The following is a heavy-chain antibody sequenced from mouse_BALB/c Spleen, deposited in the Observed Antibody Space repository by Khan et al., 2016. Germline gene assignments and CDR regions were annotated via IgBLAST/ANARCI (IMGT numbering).Heavy chain of an antibody. CDR3: ARLYYYGTSDY. V-gene: IGHV4-1*02. D-gene: IGHD1-1*01. CDR2: IHPDSSTI. Sequence: EVQLQESGGGLVQPGGSLKLSCAASGFDFSRYWMSWVRQAPGKGLEWIGEIHPDSSTINYTPSLKDHFIISRDHAKNTLYLQMSKVRSEDTALYYWARLYYYGTSDYWGQGTTLTVSS. J-gene: IGHJ2*01. CDR1: GFDFSRYW.